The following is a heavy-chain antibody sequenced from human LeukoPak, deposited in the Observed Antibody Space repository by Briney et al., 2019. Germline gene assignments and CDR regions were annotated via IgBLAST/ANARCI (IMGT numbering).Heavy chain of an antibody. D-gene: IGHD3/OR15-3a*01. Sequence: TGGSLRLSCAASGFTFGSFAMHCVRQAPGKVLEWLAVISYDGSNKYYADSVKGRFTISRDNSMTTLDLHMNSLRAEDTAVYYCAKGRWTGDDAFDIWGQGTMVTVSS. CDR3: AKGRWTGDDAFDI. V-gene: IGHV3-30*18. CDR2: ISYDGSNK. CDR1: GFTFGSFA. J-gene: IGHJ3*02.